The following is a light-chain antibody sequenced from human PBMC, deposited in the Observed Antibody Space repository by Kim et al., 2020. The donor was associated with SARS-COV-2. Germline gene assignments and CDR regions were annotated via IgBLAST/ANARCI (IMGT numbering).Light chain of an antibody. CDR3: QQSYSTPPWT. CDR2: AAS. J-gene: IGKJ1*01. Sequence: DIQMTQSPSSLSASVGDRVTITCRASQSISSYLNWYQQKPGKAPKLLIYAASSLQSGVPSRFSGSGPGTDFTLTISSLQPEDVATYYCQQSYSTPPWTFGQGTKVDIK. V-gene: IGKV1-39*01. CDR1: QSISSY.